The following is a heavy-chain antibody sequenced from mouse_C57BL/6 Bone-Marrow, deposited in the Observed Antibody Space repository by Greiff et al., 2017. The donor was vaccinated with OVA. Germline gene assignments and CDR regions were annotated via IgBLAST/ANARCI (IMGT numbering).Heavy chain of an antibody. CDR1: GYTFTDYY. J-gene: IGHJ3*01. Sequence: EVQLVESGPVLVKPGASVKMSCKASGYTFTDYYMNWVKQSHGKSLEWIGVINPYNGGTSYNQKFKGKATLTVDTSSSTAYMELNSLTSEDSAVYYCARGGFAYWGQGTLVTVSA. V-gene: IGHV1-19*01. CDR3: ARGGFAY. CDR2: INPYNGGT.